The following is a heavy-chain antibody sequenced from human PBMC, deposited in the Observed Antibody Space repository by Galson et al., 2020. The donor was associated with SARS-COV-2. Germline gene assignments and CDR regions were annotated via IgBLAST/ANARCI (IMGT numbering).Heavy chain of an antibody. CDR3: AREKYYYDLSFQH. CDR2: ISSSGSTI. Sequence: GGSLRLSCAASGFTFSDYYMSWIRQAPGKGLEWVSYISSSGSTIYYADSVKGRFTISRDNAKNSLYLQMNSLRAEDTAVYYCAREKYYYDLSFQHWGQGTLVTVSS. CDR1: GFTFSDYY. V-gene: IGHV3-11*01. J-gene: IGHJ1*01. D-gene: IGHD3-22*01.